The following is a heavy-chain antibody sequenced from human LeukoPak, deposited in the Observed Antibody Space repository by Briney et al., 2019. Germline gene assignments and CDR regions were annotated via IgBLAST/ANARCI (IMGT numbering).Heavy chain of an antibody. Sequence: PGRSLTLSCAASGFTFSSYGMHWVRQAPGKGLEWVAVIWYDGSNKYYADSVKGRFTISRDNSKNTLYLQMNSLRAEDTAVYYCARDVRGVSIDYWGQGTLVTVSS. CDR3: ARDVRGVSIDY. D-gene: IGHD3-10*02. CDR2: IWYDGSNK. V-gene: IGHV3-33*01. J-gene: IGHJ4*02. CDR1: GFTFSSYG.